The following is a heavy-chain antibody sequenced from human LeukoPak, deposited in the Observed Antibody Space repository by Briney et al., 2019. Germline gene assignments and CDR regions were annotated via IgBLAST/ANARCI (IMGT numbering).Heavy chain of an antibody. CDR1: GFTFSNSD. V-gene: IGHV3-23*01. CDR2: IGGSGSST. D-gene: IGHD1-26*01. J-gene: IGHJ4*02. CDR3: ARRGTYFGGFDY. Sequence: GGSLRLSCAASGFTFSNSDMSWVRQAPGKGLEWVSAIGGSGSSTFYADSVKGRFTVSRDNSKNTLYLQMSSLRAEDTAVYYCARRGTYFGGFDYWGQGTLVTVPS.